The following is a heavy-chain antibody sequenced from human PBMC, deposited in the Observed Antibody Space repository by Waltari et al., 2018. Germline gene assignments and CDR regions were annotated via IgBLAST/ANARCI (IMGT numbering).Heavy chain of an antibody. CDR3: ARGPAGYCSGGSCQYYFDY. CDR1: GGSFSGYY. J-gene: IGHJ4*02. CDR2: INHSGST. Sequence: QVQLQQWGAGLLKPSETLSLTCAVYGGSFSGYYWRWIRQPPGKGLEWIGEINHSGSTNYNPSLKSRVTISVDTSKNQFSLKLSSVTAADTAVYYCARGPAGYCSGGSCQYYFDYWGQGTLVTVSS. V-gene: IGHV4-34*01. D-gene: IGHD2-15*01.